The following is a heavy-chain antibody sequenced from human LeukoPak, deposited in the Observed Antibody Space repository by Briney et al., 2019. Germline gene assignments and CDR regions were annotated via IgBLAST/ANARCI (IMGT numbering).Heavy chain of an antibody. D-gene: IGHD6-13*01. J-gene: IGHJ1*01. Sequence: ASVKVSCKASDTFTSYGISWVRQAPGQGLEWMGWINPNSGDTNFAQEFQGWVTMTRDTSISTAYIELSRSRSDDTAMYYCARGSPVAAAGTAYFHHWGQGTLVTVSS. V-gene: IGHV1-2*04. CDR2: INPNSGDT. CDR1: DTFTSYG. CDR3: ARGSPVAAAGTAYFHH.